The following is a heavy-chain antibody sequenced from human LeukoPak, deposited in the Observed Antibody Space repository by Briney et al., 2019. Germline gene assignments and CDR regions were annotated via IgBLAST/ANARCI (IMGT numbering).Heavy chain of an antibody. Sequence: GGSLRLSCAASGFTFTSYWMHWVRQAPGKGLVWVSLINSYGSTTKYADSVKGRFTMSRDNAKNTLYLEMNSLRGEDTAVYYCATGGSSGWYHFEYWGQGTLVTVSS. CDR3: ATGGSSGWYHFEY. D-gene: IGHD6-19*01. J-gene: IGHJ4*02. V-gene: IGHV3-74*03. CDR2: INSYGSTT. CDR1: GFTFTSYW.